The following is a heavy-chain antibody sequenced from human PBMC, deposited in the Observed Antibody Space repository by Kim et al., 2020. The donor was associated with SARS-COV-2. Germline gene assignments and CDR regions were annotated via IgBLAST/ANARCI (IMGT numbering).Heavy chain of an antibody. V-gene: IGHV3-33*01. CDR2: K. CDR3: ARAGSRATYFDY. J-gene: IGHJ4*02. Sequence: KDSVDSIEGRFTISRDNPNNSLYLDMNSLRAEDTAIYFCARAGSRATYFDYWGQGSLVTVSS. D-gene: IGHD3-10*01.